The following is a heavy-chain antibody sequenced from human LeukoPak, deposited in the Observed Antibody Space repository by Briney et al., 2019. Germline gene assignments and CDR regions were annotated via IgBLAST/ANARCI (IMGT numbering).Heavy chain of an antibody. V-gene: IGHV4-59*08. CDR3: AGGGVNIAVAGRYYYYYGMDV. D-gene: IGHD6-19*01. Sequence: SETLSLTCTVSGGSISSYYWSWIRQPPGKGLEWIGYIYYSGSTNYNPSLKSRVTISVDTSKNQFSLKLSSVTAADTAVYYCAGGGVNIAVAGRYYYYYGMDVWGQGTTVTVSS. CDR2: IYYSGST. J-gene: IGHJ6*02. CDR1: GGSISSYY.